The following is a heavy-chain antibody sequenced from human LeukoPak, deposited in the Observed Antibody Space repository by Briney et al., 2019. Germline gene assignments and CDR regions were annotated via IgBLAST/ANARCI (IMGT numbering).Heavy chain of an antibody. J-gene: IGHJ4*02. CDR3: ARSRGEGSSVSPFDY. CDR1: GYTFTSYY. CDR2: INPSGGST. D-gene: IGHD3-10*01. Sequence: ASVKVSCKASGYTFTSYYMHWVRQAPGQGLEWMGIINPSGGSTSYAQKFQGRVTITRDTSTSTVYMELSSLRSEDTAVYYCARSRGEGSSVSPFDYWGQGTLVTVSS. V-gene: IGHV1-46*01.